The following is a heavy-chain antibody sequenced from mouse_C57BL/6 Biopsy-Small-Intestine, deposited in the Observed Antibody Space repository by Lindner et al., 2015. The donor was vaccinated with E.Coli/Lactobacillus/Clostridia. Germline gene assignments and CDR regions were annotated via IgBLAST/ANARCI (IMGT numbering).Heavy chain of an antibody. D-gene: IGHD1-3*01. V-gene: IGHV1-59*01. J-gene: IGHJ3*01. Sequence: SVKVSCKASGYTFTSYGISWVRQAPGQGLEWMGWIGAYHGYTNYAQKFQGRVTMTTDTSTSTAYMELSSLRSEDTAVYYCAREWPADAFDIWGQGTMVTVSS. CDR1: GYTFTSYG. CDR2: IGAYHGYT. CDR3: AREWPADAFDI.